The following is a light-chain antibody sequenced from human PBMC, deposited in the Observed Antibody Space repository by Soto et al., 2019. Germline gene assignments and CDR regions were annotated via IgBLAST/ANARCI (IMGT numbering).Light chain of an antibody. V-gene: IGKV3-20*01. J-gene: IGKJ4*01. CDR1: QTVLSNY. Sequence: EIVLTQSPGTLSLSPGEGATLSCRASQTVLSNYLAWYQQNPGQAPRLLFYGASFRSTGIPDRFSGSGSWTDFTLTIIRLETEDFAVFYCQQYVTSPFTFGGGTKVEIK. CDR2: GAS. CDR3: QQYVTSPFT.